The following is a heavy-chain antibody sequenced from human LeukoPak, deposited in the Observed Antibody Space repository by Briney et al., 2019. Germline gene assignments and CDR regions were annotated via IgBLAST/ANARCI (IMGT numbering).Heavy chain of an antibody. D-gene: IGHD7-27*01. CDR1: EFSFTRYW. Sequence: GESLKLPGKDSEFSFTRYWIGWVRQMPAKGLEWMGIIYPGDSDTRYSPSFQGQVTISADKSISTAYLQWSSLKASDTAMYYCARRVGTQYYFDYWGQGTLVTVSS. V-gene: IGHV5-51*01. CDR3: ARRVGTQYYFDY. CDR2: IYPGDSDT. J-gene: IGHJ4*02.